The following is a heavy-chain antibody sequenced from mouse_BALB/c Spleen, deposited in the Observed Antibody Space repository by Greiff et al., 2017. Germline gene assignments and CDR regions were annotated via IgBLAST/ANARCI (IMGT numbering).Heavy chain of an antibody. V-gene: IGHV14-3*02. Sequence: EVQLHQSGAELVRPGASVKLSCTASGFNIKDTYMHWVKQRPEQGLEWIGRIDPANGNTKYDPKFQGKATITADTSSNTAYLQLSSLTFEDTAVYYCARRTTATFDYWGQGTTLTVSS. CDR1: GFNIKDTY. D-gene: IGHD1-2*01. CDR3: ARRTTATFDY. CDR2: IDPANGNT. J-gene: IGHJ2*01.